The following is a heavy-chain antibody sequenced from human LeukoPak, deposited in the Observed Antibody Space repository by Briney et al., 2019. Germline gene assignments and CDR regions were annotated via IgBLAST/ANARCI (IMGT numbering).Heavy chain of an antibody. CDR3: AKDHSTHYYGSGTYGPRGYSDY. D-gene: IGHD3-10*01. CDR1: GFTFSSYG. CDR2: IWDDGSNN. V-gene: IGHV3-33*06. Sequence: GGSLRLSCAASGFTFSSYGVHWVRQAPGKGLEWVALIWDDGSNNYYADSVKGRFTISRDNSKNTLYLQMNSLRAEDTAVYYCAKDHSTHYYGSGTYGPRGYSDYWGQGTLVTVSS. J-gene: IGHJ4*02.